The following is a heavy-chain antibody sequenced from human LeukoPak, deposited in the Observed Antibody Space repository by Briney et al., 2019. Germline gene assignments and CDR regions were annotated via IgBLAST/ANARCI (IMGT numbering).Heavy chain of an antibody. D-gene: IGHD6-19*01. CDR2: IYPGDSDT. CDR1: GYSFTSCW. Sequence: GEALKISCKGSGYSFTSCWIGWGRQMPGKGVEVMGIIYPGDSDTRYSPSFEGQVTISDDKSITTAYLQWSSLKASDTAMYYCARHKSAGSSGWYVDWFDPWGQGTLVTVSS. V-gene: IGHV5-51*01. CDR3: ARHKSAGSSGWYVDWFDP. J-gene: IGHJ5*02.